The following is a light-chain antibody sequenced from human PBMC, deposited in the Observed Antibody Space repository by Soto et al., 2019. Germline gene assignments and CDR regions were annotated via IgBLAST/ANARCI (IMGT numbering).Light chain of an antibody. CDR3: HQRQSWPRT. CDR1: QYINTR. Sequence: EIVVTQSPATLSSFQGDRVTLSCRASQYINTRLAWYQHRPGQAPRLLIYQTSLRAAGIPARFSASGSGTDFTLTISDVQPEDFALYYCHQRQSWPRTFGQGTKVDIK. J-gene: IGKJ1*01. CDR2: QTS. V-gene: IGKV3-11*01.